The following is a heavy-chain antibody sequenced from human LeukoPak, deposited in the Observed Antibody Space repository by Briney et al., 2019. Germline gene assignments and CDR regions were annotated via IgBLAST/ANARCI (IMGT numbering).Heavy chain of an antibody. J-gene: IGHJ4*02. V-gene: IGHV3-23*01. CDR2: ISGSGGST. CDR3: AKGGYDSSGYWVDL. Sequence: GGSLRLSCAASGFTFSSYAMSVVRQAPGKGLEWVSAISGSGGSTYYVDSVKGRFTISRDNPKKTLYLQMNSLRAEDTAVYYCAKGGYDSSGYWVDLWGEGTLVTVSS. CDR1: GFTFSSYA. D-gene: IGHD3-22*01.